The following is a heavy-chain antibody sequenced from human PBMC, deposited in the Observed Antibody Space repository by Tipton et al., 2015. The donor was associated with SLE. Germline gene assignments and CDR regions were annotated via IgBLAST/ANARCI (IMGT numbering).Heavy chain of an antibody. V-gene: IGHV4-59*01. CDR3: ASFVAGHYFDY. J-gene: IGHJ4*02. CDR1: GVSITNSY. Sequence: TLSLTCSVSGVSITNSYWSWIRQPPGKGLEWIGYIYYSSYTNYNPSLKSRVTILVDRSKKQFSLNLSSVTAADTAVYYCASFVAGHYFDYWGQGTLVTVSS. CDR2: IYYSSYT. D-gene: IGHD6-19*01.